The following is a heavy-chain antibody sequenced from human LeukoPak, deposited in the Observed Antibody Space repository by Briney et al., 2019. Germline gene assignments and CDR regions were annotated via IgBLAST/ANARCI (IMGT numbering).Heavy chain of an antibody. CDR3: ARDRVLLWFGEPPGAFDI. CDR1: DYSISSGYY. V-gene: IGHV4-38-2*02. CDR2: IYHSGST. Sequence: SETLSLTCAVSDYSISSGYYWGWIRQPPGKGLEWIGSIYHSGSTYYNPSLKSRVTISVDTSKNQFSLKLSSVTAADTAVYYCARDRVLLWFGEPPGAFDIWGQGTMVTVSS. J-gene: IGHJ3*02. D-gene: IGHD3-10*01.